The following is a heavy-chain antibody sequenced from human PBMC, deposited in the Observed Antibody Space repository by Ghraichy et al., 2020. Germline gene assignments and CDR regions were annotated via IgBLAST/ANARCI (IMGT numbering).Heavy chain of an antibody. D-gene: IGHD3-16*01. CDR3: ARDAMFMLDA. Sequence: GGSLRLSCAASGFTFSSHWMTWVRQAPGKGLEWVANIKQDGSQRLYVDSVKGRFTVSRDNARNSLFLQMDSLRAEDTAIYYCARDAMFMLDAWCQGSLVTVSS. J-gene: IGHJ5*02. V-gene: IGHV3-7*01. CDR1: GFTFSSHW. CDR2: IKQDGSQR.